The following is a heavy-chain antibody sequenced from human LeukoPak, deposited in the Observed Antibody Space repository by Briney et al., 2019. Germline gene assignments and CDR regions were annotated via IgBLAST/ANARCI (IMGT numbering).Heavy chain of an antibody. D-gene: IGHD2-21*01. CDR1: GFTFSSSS. Sequence: GGSLRLSCVASGFTFSSSSMSWVRQAPGKGLECVSSIRASDGRTYYGDSVEGRFTISRDNSKNTLYLQMNSLRAEDTAVYYCAKLVNYWGQGLLVTVSS. J-gene: IGHJ4*02. CDR3: AKLVNY. CDR2: IRASDGRT. V-gene: IGHV3-23*01.